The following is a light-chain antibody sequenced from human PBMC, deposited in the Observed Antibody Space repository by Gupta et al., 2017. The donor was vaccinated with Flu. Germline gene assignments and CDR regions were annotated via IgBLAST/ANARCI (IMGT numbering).Light chain of an antibody. J-gene: IGLJ1*01. CDR3: ATWDDGRIAGV. CDR1: TSNIGTYY. V-gene: IGLV1-51*01. Sequence: RVSISCSGDTSNIGTYYVSWYQQLPGAAPNLIIYDNNKRPSGIPDRFSGSKSATSATLAIAGLQTGDEADYYCATWDDGRIAGVFGAGTKVTVL. CDR2: DNN.